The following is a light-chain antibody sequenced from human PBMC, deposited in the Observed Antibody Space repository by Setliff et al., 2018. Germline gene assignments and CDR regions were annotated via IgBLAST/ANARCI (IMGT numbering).Light chain of an antibody. CDR2: DVH. J-gene: IGLJ1*01. CDR3: SAFGMSGTI. CDR1: SRGVGGDNY. Sequence: QSALTQPASVSGFPGQSITISCSGLSRGVGGDNYVSWYQQNPGKAPRLLIYDVHNRPSEISSRFSGSGSGSTASLSISGLQADDEADYFCSAFGMSGTIFGTGTKVTVL. V-gene: IGLV2-14*01.